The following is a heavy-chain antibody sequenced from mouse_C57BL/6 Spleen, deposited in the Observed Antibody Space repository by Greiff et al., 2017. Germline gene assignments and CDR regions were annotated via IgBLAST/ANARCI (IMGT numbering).Heavy chain of an antibody. V-gene: IGHV1-50*01. D-gene: IGHD1-1*01. J-gene: IGHJ4*01. Sequence: QVQLQQPGAELVKPGASVKLSCKASGYTFTSYWMQWVKQRPGQGLEWIGEIDPSDSSPNYNQKFKGKATLTVDTSSSTAYMQLSSMTYEDSAVYYCARGITTPVEPMDYWGQGTSVTVSS. CDR2: IDPSDSSP. CDR1: GYTFTSYW. CDR3: ARGITTPVEPMDY.